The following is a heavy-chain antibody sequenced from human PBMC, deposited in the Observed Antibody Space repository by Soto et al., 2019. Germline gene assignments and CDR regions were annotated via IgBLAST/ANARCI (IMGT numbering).Heavy chain of an antibody. V-gene: IGHV1-18*01. CDR3: GRCRTDSYAMDV. CDR1: GYSFTSYG. D-gene: IGHD2-8*02. CDR2: ISPYNGRT. J-gene: IGHJ6*02. Sequence: ASVKVSSKASGYSFTSYGIAWVRQAPGQGPAWMGWISPYNGRTKYAQNVKGRVVMTTEISTNTVYMELRSLRSDDSAMYYCGRCRTDSYAMDVWGQGTTVTVSS.